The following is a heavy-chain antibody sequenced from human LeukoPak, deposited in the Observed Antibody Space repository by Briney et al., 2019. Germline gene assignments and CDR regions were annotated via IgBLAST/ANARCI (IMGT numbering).Heavy chain of an antibody. D-gene: IGHD3-16*01. Sequence: PGGSLRLSCAASGFTFDDYAMHWVRQAPGKGLGWVSGISWNSGSIGYADSVKGRFTISRDNAKNSLYLQMNSLRAEDTALYYCAKDRSIVMVQGAIDYWGQGTLVTVSS. CDR2: ISWNSGSI. J-gene: IGHJ4*02. V-gene: IGHV3-9*01. CDR1: GFTFDDYA. CDR3: AKDRSIVMVQGAIDY.